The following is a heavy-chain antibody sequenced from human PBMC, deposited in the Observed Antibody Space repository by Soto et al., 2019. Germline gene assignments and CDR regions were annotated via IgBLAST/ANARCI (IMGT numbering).Heavy chain of an antibody. D-gene: IGHD6-13*01. CDR3: ARAKYSSSWQTSYYYYGMDV. V-gene: IGHV1-69*13. CDR2: IIPIFGTA. J-gene: IGHJ6*02. Sequence: SVKVCCKASGGTFSSYAISWVRQAPGQGLEWMGGIIPIFGTANYAQKFQGRVTITADESTSTAYMELSSLRSEDTAVYYCARAKYSSSWQTSYYYYGMDVWGQGTTVTVSS. CDR1: GGTFSSYA.